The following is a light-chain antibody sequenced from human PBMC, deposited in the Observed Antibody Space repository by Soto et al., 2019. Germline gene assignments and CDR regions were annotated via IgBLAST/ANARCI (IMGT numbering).Light chain of an antibody. V-gene: IGLV2-23*02. CDR1: SSDVGNYDL. CDR3: CSYAGSWTYV. J-gene: IGLJ1*01. CDR2: EVN. Sequence: QSALTQPASVSGSPGQSTTISCSGTSSDVGNYDLVSWFQQYPGKAPKLMIYEVNKRPSGVSNRFSGSKSGNTASLTISGLQAEDEADYYCCSYAGSWTYVFGTGTKLTVL.